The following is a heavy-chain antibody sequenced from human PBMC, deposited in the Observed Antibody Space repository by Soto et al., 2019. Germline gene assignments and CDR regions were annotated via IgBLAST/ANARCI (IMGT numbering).Heavy chain of an antibody. V-gene: IGHV4-39*01. Sequence: SETLSLTCTVSGGSISSSSYYWGWIRQPPGKGLEWIGSIYYSGSTYYNPSLKSRVTISVDTSKNQFSLKLSSVTAADTAVYYCARQSGSPQITYYYDSSGYCRFDYWGQGTLVTVSS. D-gene: IGHD3-22*01. J-gene: IGHJ4*02. CDR1: GGSISSSSYY. CDR3: ARQSGSPQITYYYDSSGYCRFDY. CDR2: IYYSGST.